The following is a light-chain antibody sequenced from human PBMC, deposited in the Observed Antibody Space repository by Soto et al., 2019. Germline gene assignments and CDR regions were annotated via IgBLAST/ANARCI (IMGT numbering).Light chain of an antibody. CDR1: QSVSSTY. CDR3: QQYGSSPGLYT. Sequence: IVLTQSPGTLSLSPGERATLSCRASQSVSSTYLAWYQQKSGQAPRLLIYGASSRATGIPDRFSGSGSGTDFTLTISRLEPEDFGVYYCQQYGSSPGLYTFGQGTKLEIK. J-gene: IGKJ2*01. CDR2: GAS. V-gene: IGKV3-20*01.